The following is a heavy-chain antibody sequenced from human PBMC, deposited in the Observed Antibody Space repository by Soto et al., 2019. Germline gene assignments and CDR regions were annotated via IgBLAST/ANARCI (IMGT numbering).Heavy chain of an antibody. Sequence: QVQLHESGPGLVKPSETLSLTCSVSGGSMNSYYWSWIRQSPGKGLEWLGYIYYSGDTKYNHSLQSRISISVDTTKNHFSLRLTSVTAADTAVYYCARDRNKLWKNDAFDIWGQGTMVTVSS. CDR3: ARDRNKLWKNDAFDI. CDR2: IYYSGDT. D-gene: IGHD3-3*01. V-gene: IGHV4-59*01. J-gene: IGHJ3*02. CDR1: GGSMNSYY.